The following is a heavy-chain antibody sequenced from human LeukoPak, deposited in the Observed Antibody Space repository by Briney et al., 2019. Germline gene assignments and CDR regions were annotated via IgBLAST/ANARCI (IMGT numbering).Heavy chain of an antibody. CDR1: GYTFTSYG. J-gene: IGHJ6*02. D-gene: IGHD4-11*01. CDR2: ISAYNGNT. CDR3: ARQATTVTLVYYYYGMDV. V-gene: IGHV1-18*01. Sequence: ASVKVSCKASGYTFTSYGISWVRQAPGQGLEWMGWISAYNGNTNYAQKLQGRVTMTTDTSTSTAYMELRSLRSDDTAVYYCARQATTVTLVYYYYGMDVWGQGTTVTVSS.